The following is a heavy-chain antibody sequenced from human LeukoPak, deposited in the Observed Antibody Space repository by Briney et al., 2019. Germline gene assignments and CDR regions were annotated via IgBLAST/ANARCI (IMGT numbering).Heavy chain of an antibody. CDR3: AKAGGLIASSGIDY. CDR2: IWYDGNNR. D-gene: IGHD3-16*01. Sequence: GGSLRLSCAASGFTFSNYAMHWVRQAPGKGLEWVSVIWYDGNNRYYADSVKGRFTISRDNSKNTLYVQMDSLRAEDTAVYYCAKAGGLIASSGIDYWGQGTLVTVSS. J-gene: IGHJ4*02. CDR1: GFTFSNYA. V-gene: IGHV3-33*06.